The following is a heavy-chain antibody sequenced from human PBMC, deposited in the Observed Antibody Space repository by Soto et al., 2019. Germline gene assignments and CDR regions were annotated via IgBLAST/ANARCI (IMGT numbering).Heavy chain of an antibody. J-gene: IGHJ5*02. D-gene: IGHD4-17*01. CDR3: ARGQSALIPYGPFDP. CDR1: GFTLSNYA. V-gene: IGHV3-23*01. Sequence: GGSLRLSCAASGFTLSNYAMSWVRQAPGKGLEWVSTFSGTGGYTYYTDSVKGRFTISRDESKNTLFLHVNSLRAADTAVYYCARGQSALIPYGPFDPWGQGTLVTVSS. CDR2: FSGTGGYT.